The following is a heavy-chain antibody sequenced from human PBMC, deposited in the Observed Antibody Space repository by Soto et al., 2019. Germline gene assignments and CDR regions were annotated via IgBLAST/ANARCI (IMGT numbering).Heavy chain of an antibody. CDR2: IIPLFNVA. CDR1: GGTFSNFA. D-gene: IGHD4-4*01. Sequence: QVQLVQSGPEVKKPGSSVKVSCEASGGTFSNFAVNWVRQAPGQGLEWVGGIIPLFNVAKYAQKFEGRVTIVADDSRSTAYMDVSSLRSHDTAVYYCAASGSDVLGYDYKETEGLDIWGQGTIVTVSS. CDR3: AASGSDVLGYDYKETEGLDI. V-gene: IGHV1-69*01. J-gene: IGHJ3*02.